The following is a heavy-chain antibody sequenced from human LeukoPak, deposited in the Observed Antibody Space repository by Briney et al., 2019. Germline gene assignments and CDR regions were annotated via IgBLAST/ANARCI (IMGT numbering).Heavy chain of an antibody. D-gene: IGHD2-2*01. CDR2: IWYDGSNK. Sequence: GGSLRLSCAASGFTFSSYGMHWVRQAPGKGLEWVAVIWYDGSNKYYADSVKGRFTISRDNSKNTLYLQMNSLRAEDTAVYYCAREVESEYYFDYWGQGTLVTVSS. CDR3: AREVESEYYFDY. CDR1: GFTFSSYG. J-gene: IGHJ4*02. V-gene: IGHV3-33*01.